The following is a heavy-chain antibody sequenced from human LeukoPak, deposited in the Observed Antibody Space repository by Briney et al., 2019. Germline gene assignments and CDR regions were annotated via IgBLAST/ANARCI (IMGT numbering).Heavy chain of an antibody. Sequence: PGGSLRLSCAASGFTFSSSATHWVRQGPGKGLEWVAYIAHHGSDKYYADSVKGRFTISRDNSKRTLSLQINSPRPDDTAVYYCAKDGSWSCTDWGQGTLVTVSS. CDR1: GFTFSSSA. V-gene: IGHV3-30*02. CDR3: AKDGSWSCTD. CDR2: IAHHGSDK. J-gene: IGHJ4*02. D-gene: IGHD2-8*02.